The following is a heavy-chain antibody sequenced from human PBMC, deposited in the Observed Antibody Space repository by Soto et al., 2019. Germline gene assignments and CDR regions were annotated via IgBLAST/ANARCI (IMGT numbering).Heavy chain of an antibody. Sequence: QVQLQQWGAGLLKPSETLSLTCAVYGGSFSGYYWSWIRQPPGKGLEWIGEINHSGSTNYNPSLKSRVTISVDTSKDQFSLKLSSVTAADTAVYYCARRTRNYYYYGMDVWGQGTTVTVS. CDR3: ARRTRNYYYYGMDV. D-gene: IGHD1-1*01. J-gene: IGHJ6*02. CDR2: INHSGST. CDR1: GGSFSGYY. V-gene: IGHV4-34*01.